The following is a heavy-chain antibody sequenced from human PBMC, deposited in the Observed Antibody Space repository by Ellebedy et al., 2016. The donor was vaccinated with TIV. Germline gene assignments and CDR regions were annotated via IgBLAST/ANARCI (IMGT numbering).Heavy chain of an antibody. V-gene: IGHV3-23*01. D-gene: IGHD1-26*01. CDR2: ISGSGGST. CDR1: GFTFSTHD. Sequence: GESLKISCAGSGFTFSTHDVSWVRQAPGKGLEWVSSISGSGGSTYYADSVKGRFTISSDNSKNTLYLQMNSLRAEDTAVYYCAKGGGWELLMTEFDYWGQGTLVTVSS. CDR3: AKGGGWELLMTEFDY. J-gene: IGHJ4*02.